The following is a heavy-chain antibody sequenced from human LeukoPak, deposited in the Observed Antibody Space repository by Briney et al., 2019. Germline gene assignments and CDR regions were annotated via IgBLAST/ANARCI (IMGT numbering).Heavy chain of an antibody. J-gene: IGHJ4*02. CDR1: GGSISSGGYY. Sequence: SETLSLTRTVSGGSISSGGYYWSWIRQHPGKGLEWIGYIYYSGSTYYNPSLKSRVTMSVDMSDNQFSLKLSSVTAADTAVYYCARGRRDSSGGTPFDYWGQGTLVTVSS. CDR3: ARGRRDSSGGTPFDY. V-gene: IGHV4-31*03. CDR2: IYYSGST. D-gene: IGHD3-22*01.